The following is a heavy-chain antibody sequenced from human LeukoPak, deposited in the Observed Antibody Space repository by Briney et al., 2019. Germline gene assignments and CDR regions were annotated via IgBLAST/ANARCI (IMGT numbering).Heavy chain of an antibody. CDR1: GGSISSGSYH. J-gene: IGHJ4*02. CDR2: IHTSGST. V-gene: IGHV4-61*02. D-gene: IGHD3-22*01. Sequence: SETLSLTCTVSGGSISSGSYHWSWIRQPAGKGLEWIGRIHTSGSTNYNPSLKSRVTISVKTSKNQFSLKLSSVTAADTAVYYCARVTGYMIEDYFDYWGQGTLVTVSS. CDR3: ARVTGYMIEDYFDY.